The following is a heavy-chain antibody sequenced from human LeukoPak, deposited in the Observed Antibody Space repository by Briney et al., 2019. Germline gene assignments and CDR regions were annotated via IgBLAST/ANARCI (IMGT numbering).Heavy chain of an antibody. CDR1: GFTFRNYW. V-gene: IGHV3-7*01. CDR3: ARDPVFDYRSGFDR. D-gene: IGHD6-19*01. CDR2: IKQDGSEN. Sequence: PGGSLRLSCAASGFTFRNYWMSWVRQAPGKGLEWVANIKQDGSENYYVDSVKGRFTISRDNAKNSLYLQMNSLRAEDTAVYYCARDPVFDYRSGFDRWGQGTLVTVSS. J-gene: IGHJ5*02.